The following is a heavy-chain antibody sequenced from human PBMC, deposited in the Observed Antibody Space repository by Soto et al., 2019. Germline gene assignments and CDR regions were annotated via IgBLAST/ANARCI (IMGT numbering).Heavy chain of an antibody. D-gene: IGHD3-16*01. CDR3: ATVKLPWQRTFLYDWFDP. CDR2: ISYDGSNK. CDR1: GFTFSSYG. J-gene: IGHJ5*02. V-gene: IGHV3-30*03. Sequence: GGSLRLSCAASGFTFSSYGMHWVRQAPGKGLEWVAVISYDGSNKYYADSVKGRFTISRDNSKNTLYLQMNSLRAEGTAVYYCATVKLPWQRTFLYDWFDPWGQGTLVTVSS.